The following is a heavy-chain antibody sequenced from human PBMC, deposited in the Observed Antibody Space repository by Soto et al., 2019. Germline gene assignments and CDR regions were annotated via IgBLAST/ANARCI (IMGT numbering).Heavy chain of an antibody. CDR2: IYPGDSDT. CDR1: GYRFSSCC. D-gene: IGHD3-16*01. Sequence: PLKMSCNGSGYRFSSCCIALVRPMPVPGLEWMGIIYPGDSDTRYSPSFEGQVTISADKSNSTAYLQWSSLKASDTAMYYCARQGSNGAYYYYGMDVWGQGTTVTGSS. V-gene: IGHV5-51*01. J-gene: IGHJ6*02. CDR3: ARQGSNGAYYYYGMDV.